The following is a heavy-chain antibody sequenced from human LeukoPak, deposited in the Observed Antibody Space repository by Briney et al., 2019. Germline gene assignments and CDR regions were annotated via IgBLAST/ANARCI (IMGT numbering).Heavy chain of an antibody. V-gene: IGHV1-18*01. Sequence: ASVKVSCKASGYTFTSYGISWVRQAPGQGLEWMGWISAYNGNTNYAQKLQSRVTMTTDTSTSTAYMELRSLRSDDTAVYYCARDLAPSPLRGLIVDFDYWGQGTLVTVSS. J-gene: IGHJ4*02. CDR2: ISAYNGNT. CDR3: ARDLAPSPLRGLIVDFDY. D-gene: IGHD2-21*01. CDR1: GYTFTSYG.